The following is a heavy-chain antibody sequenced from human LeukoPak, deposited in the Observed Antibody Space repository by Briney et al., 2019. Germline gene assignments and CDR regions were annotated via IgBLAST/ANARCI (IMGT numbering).Heavy chain of an antibody. CDR1: GFTFRNYW. CDR3: ARELVVGPAEYFQD. D-gene: IGHD2-8*02. V-gene: IGHV3-7*01. CDR2: TNQDGSEK. J-gene: IGHJ1*01. Sequence: TGGSLRLSCAASGFTFRNYWMSWVRQAPGKGLEWVANTNQDGSEKYYVDSVKGRFTISRDNSKNSLYLQMNSLGADDTAVYYCARELVVGPAEYFQDWGQGTLVTVSS.